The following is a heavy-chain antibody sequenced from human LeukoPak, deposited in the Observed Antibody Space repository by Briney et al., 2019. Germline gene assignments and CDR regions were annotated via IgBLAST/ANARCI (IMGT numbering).Heavy chain of an antibody. CDR3: ARQRYYYGSGRPNAFDI. V-gene: IGHV5-10-1*04. CDR1: GYSFTSYW. J-gene: IGHJ3*02. Sequence: GESLKISCNGSGYSFTSYWIRWVRQMPGKGVEWMGRIVPSGSYTNYSPSFQGQVTILADKSISTAYLQWSSLKGSDTAMYYCARQRYYYGSGRPNAFDIWGQGTMVTVSS. D-gene: IGHD3-10*01. CDR2: IVPSGSYT.